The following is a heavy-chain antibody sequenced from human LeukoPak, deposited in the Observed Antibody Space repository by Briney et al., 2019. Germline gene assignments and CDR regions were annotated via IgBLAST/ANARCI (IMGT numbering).Heavy chain of an antibody. CDR2: INTNTGNP. Sequence: ASVKVSCKASGYTFTSYAMNWVRQAPGQGLEWMGWINTNTGNPTYAQGFIGRFVFSLDTSVSTAYLQISSLKAEDTAVYYCARALDSYYDFWSGKHYYGMDVWGQGTTVTVSS. CDR3: ARALDSYYDFWSGKHYYGMDV. V-gene: IGHV7-4-1*02. J-gene: IGHJ6*02. CDR1: GYTFTSYA. D-gene: IGHD3-3*01.